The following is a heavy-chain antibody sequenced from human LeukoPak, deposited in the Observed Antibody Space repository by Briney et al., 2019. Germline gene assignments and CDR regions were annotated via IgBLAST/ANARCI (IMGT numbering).Heavy chain of an antibody. J-gene: IGHJ4*02. CDR1: GGTFSSYG. CDR3: ARMGYDSSGYYANY. D-gene: IGHD3-22*01. CDR2: IIPILGIA. V-gene: IGHV1-69*04. Sequence: ASVKVSCKASGGTFSSYGISWVRQAPGQGLEWMGRIIPILGIANYAQKFQGRVTITADKSTSTAYMELSSLRSEDTAVYYCARMGYDSSGYYANYWGQGTLVTVSS.